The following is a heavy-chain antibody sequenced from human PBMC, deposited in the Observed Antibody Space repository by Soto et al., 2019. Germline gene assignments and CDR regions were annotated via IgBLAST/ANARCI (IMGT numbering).Heavy chain of an antibody. CDR2: IFYDGYT. D-gene: IGHD6-13*01. CDR1: GDSISGSPYF. V-gene: IGHV4-39*01. Sequence: QLQLQESGPGLVKPSETMSLTCTVSGDSISGSPYFWGWIRQPPGKGLEWIASIFYDGYTYYTPSLKSRAIISVDTSKNQFSLKLTSAAAADTAIYFCARLQAAVPHYWGQGTLVIVSS. CDR3: ARLQAAVPHY. J-gene: IGHJ4*02.